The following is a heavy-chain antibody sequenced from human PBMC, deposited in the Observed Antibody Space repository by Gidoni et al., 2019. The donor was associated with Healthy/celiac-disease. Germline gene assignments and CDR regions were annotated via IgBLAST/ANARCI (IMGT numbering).Heavy chain of an antibody. D-gene: IGHD2-2*01. CDR2: IKSKTDGGTT. V-gene: IGHV3-15*01. CDR3: TTATDCSSTSCSHY. CDR1: GFTFSNAW. Sequence: EVQLVESGGGLVKPGGSLRLSCAASGFTFSNAWMSWVRQAPGKGLEWVGRIKSKTDGGTTDYAATVKGRFTISRDDSKNTLYLQMNSLKTEDTAVYYCTTATDCSSTSCSHYWGQGTLVTVSS. J-gene: IGHJ4*02.